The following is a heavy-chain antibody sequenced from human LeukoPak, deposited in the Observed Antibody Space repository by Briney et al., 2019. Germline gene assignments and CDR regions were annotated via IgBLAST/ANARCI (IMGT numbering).Heavy chain of an antibody. D-gene: IGHD6-19*01. CDR2: IWYDGSNK. CDR3: ARDWAAVAGTYYFDY. Sequence: GRSLRLSCAASGLTFSSYGMHWVRQAPGKGLEWVAVIWYDGSNKYYADSVKGRFTISRDNSKNTLYLQMNSLRAEDTAVYYCARDWAAVAGTYYFDYWGQGTLVTVSS. CDR1: GLTFSSYG. J-gene: IGHJ4*02. V-gene: IGHV3-33*01.